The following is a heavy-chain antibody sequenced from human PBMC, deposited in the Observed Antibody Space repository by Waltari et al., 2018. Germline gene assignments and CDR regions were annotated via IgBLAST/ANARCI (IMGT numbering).Heavy chain of an antibody. V-gene: IGHV4-39*07. CDR2: IYYSGST. CDR1: GGSISSSSSY. Sequence: QLQLQESGPGLVKPSETLSLTCTVSGGSISSSSSYWGWIRQPPGKGLAWIGSIYYSGSTYYNPSLKSRVTISVDTSKNQFSLKLSSVTAADTAVYYCARYAIERYYDSSGVRMADENGFDYWGQGTLVTVSS. CDR3: ARYAIERYYDSSGVRMADENGFDY. J-gene: IGHJ4*02. D-gene: IGHD3-22*01.